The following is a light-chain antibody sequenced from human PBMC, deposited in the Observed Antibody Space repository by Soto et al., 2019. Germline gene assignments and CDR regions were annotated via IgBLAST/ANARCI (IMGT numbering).Light chain of an antibody. V-gene: IGKV1-9*01. J-gene: IGKJ5*01. CDR2: AAS. Sequence: DIQMTQSPSSLSASVGDRVTVSRRASQGISTFLAWYQQKPGKAPKVLMYAASTLQSGVPSRFSGGGSGTDFTLTISSLQPEDSATYYCQKYNSAPLTFGQGTRLENK. CDR3: QKYNSAPLT. CDR1: QGISTF.